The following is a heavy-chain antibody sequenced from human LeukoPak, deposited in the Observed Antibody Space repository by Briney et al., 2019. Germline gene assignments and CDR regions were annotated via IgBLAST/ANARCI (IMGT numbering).Heavy chain of an antibody. D-gene: IGHD6-19*01. CDR3: ARDPGVRWLVGFDY. CDR2: IWYDGSNK. Sequence: GSSMRLSWAAAGFTFSTYGMYWVRQAPGKVLGWVAVIWYDGSNKYYEDSVKRRFTNSRDNSNNTLYLQMNSLRAEDTAVYYCARDPGVRWLVGFDYWGQGTLVTVSS. CDR1: GFTFSTYG. J-gene: IGHJ4*02. V-gene: IGHV3-33*01.